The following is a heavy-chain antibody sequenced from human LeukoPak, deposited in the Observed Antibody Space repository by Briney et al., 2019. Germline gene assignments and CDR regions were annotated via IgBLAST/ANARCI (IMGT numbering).Heavy chain of an antibody. V-gene: IGHV1-46*01. Sequence: ASVKVSGKASGYTFTSYYMHWVRQAPGQGLEWMGIINPGGGSTAYAQKFQGRVTMTRDTSTNTVYMELSSLRSEDTAVYYCARARGVGTGWPVDYWGQGALVTVSS. J-gene: IGHJ4*02. D-gene: IGHD6-19*01. CDR2: INPGGGST. CDR3: ARARGVGTGWPVDY. CDR1: GYTFTSYY.